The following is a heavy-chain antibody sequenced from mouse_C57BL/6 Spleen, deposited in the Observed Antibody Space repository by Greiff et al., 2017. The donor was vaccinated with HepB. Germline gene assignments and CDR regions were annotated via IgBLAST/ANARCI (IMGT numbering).Heavy chain of an antibody. CDR2: INPYNGGT. CDR3: ARRDYGSSYWFAY. V-gene: IGHV1-19*01. J-gene: IGHJ3*01. CDR1: GYTFTDYY. Sequence: VQLKESGPVLVKPGASVKMSCKASGYTFTDYYMNWVKQSHGKSLEWIGVINPYNGGTSYNQKFKGKATLTVDKSSSTAYMELNSLTSEDSAVYYCARRDYGSSYWFAYWGQGTLVTVSA. D-gene: IGHD1-1*01.